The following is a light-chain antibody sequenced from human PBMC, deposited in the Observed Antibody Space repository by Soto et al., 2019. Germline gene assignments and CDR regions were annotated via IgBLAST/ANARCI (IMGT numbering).Light chain of an antibody. J-gene: IGKJ3*01. CDR3: QQRSDWPT. CDR2: DAS. CDR1: QSVSRY. V-gene: IGKV3-11*01. Sequence: PGARATLSCRASQSVSRYLAWYQQKPGQAPRLLIYDASNRATGIPARFSGSGSGTDFTLTISSLEPEDFAVYYCQQRSDWPTFGPGTTVDIQ.